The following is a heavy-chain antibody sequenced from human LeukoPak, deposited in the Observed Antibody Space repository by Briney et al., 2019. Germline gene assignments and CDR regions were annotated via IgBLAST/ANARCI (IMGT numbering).Heavy chain of an antibody. CDR2: INPSGGST. D-gene: IGHD2-2*01. CDR1: GYTFTSYY. CDR3: ARGPIIVVVPAAMFDFDY. J-gene: IGHJ4*02. V-gene: IGHV1-46*01. Sequence: ASVKVSCKASGYTFTSYYMHWVRQAPEQGLEWMGIINPSGGSTSYAQKFQGRVTMTRDTSTSTVYMELSSLRSEDTAVYYCARGPIIVVVPAAMFDFDYWGQGTLVTVSS.